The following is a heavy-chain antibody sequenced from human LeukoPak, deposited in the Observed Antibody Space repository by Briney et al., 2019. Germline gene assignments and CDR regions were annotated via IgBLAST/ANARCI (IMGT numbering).Heavy chain of an antibody. Sequence: GGSLRLSCAASGFTVSSNYMSWVRQAPGKGLEWVSVIYSGGSTYYADSVKGRFTISRDNSKNTLYPQMNSLRAEDTAVYYCARYVHYYDSSGYSTYYFDYWGQGTLVTVSS. CDR2: IYSGGST. CDR1: GFTVSSNY. D-gene: IGHD3-22*01. CDR3: ARYVHYYDSSGYSTYYFDY. V-gene: IGHV3-53*01. J-gene: IGHJ4*02.